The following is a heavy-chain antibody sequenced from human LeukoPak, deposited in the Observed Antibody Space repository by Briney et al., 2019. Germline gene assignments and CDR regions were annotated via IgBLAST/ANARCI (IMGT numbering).Heavy chain of an antibody. CDR2: IKTDGTTT. Sequence: PGGSLSLTCAASGFTFSSYWMHWVRQGPGKGLVWVSRIKTDGTTTNYADSVKGQFTISRDNAKNTLYLQMNGLTVEDTAVYFCARASLQRYGDFDLCGQGTMVSVSS. V-gene: IGHV3-74*01. D-gene: IGHD4/OR15-4a*01. CDR1: GFTFSSYW. J-gene: IGHJ3*01. CDR3: ARASLQRYGDFDL.